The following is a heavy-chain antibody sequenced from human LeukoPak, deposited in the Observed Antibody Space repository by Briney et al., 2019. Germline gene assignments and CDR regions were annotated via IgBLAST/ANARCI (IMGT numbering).Heavy chain of an antibody. V-gene: IGHV4-34*01. CDR3: ARDVTGSASDF. J-gene: IGHJ4*02. D-gene: IGHD1-20*01. Sequence: PSETLSLTCVVYGGSFSGYPWSWIRQPPGKGLEWIGEINHSGSTNYNPSLKSRVTISVDTSKNQFSLKLNSVTAADTAVYYCARDVTGSASDFWGQGTLVTVSS. CDR1: GGSFSGYP. CDR2: INHSGST.